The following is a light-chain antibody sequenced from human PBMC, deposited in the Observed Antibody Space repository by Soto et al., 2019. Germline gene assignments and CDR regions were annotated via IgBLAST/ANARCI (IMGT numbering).Light chain of an antibody. CDR3: QQYNNWPFS. CDR1: QSVKTF. V-gene: IGKV3-11*01. J-gene: IGKJ5*01. CDR2: DVS. Sequence: EIVLTQSPATLSLSPGERATLSCRASQSVKTFLVWYQQRPGQAPRLLIYDVSIRATGVPARFSGTGSETDFTLTISGLQSEDSAVYFCQQYNNWPFSFGQGTRLEIK.